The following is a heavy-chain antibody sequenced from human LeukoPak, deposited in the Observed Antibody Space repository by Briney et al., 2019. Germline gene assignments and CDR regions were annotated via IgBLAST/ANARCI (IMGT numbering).Heavy chain of an antibody. CDR3: AKDGVAAAGTWYYFDY. D-gene: IGHD6-13*01. J-gene: IGHJ4*02. Sequence: GGSLRLSCAASGFTFSSYAMSWVRQAPGKGLEWVSAISGSGGSTYYADSVKGRFTISRDNSKNTLYLQMNSLRAEDTAVYYCAKDGVAAAGTWYYFDYWGQGTLVTVSS. CDR2: ISGSGGST. V-gene: IGHV3-23*01. CDR1: GFTFSSYA.